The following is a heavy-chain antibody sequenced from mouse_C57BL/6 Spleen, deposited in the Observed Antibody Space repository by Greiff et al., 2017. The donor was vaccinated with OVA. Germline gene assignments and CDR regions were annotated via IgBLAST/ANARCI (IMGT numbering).Heavy chain of an antibody. Sequence: ESGPGLVKPSQSLSLTCSVTGYSITSGYYWNWIRQFPGNKLEWMGYISYDGSNNYNPSLKNRISITRDTSKNQFFLKLNFVTTEDTATYYCASGDYDPAGCAYWGQGTLVTVSA. CDR1: GYSITSGYY. CDR2: ISYDGSN. V-gene: IGHV3-6*01. D-gene: IGHD2-4*01. CDR3: ASGDYDPAGCAY. J-gene: IGHJ3*01.